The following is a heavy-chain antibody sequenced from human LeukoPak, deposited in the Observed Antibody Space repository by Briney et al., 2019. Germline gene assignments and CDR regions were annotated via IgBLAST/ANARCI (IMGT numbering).Heavy chain of an antibody. CDR1: GFTFSSYW. J-gene: IGHJ4*02. V-gene: IGHV3-74*01. Sequence: PGGSLRLSCAASGFTFSSYWMHWVRQAPGKGLVWASRIDTDGSSTNYADSVKGRFTISRDNAKSTLYLQMNSLRAEDTAVYYCVSTPDDYGDYGDYGDWGQGTLVTVSS. CDR3: VSTPDDYGDYGDYGD. D-gene: IGHD4-17*01. CDR2: IDTDGSST.